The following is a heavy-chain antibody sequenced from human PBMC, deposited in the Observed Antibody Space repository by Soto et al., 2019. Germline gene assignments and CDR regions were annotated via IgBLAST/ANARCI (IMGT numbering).Heavy chain of an antibody. CDR2: ISWEGGSV. J-gene: IGHJ4*02. D-gene: IGHD5-12*01. CDR1: GFNFHEEA. CDR3: AKDHDEDFGFDLDYMNY. V-gene: IGHV3-9*01. Sequence: SLGLSCGAPGFNFHEEAMHWVRQAPGKNMEWVSGISWEGGSVGYADSVKGRFTISRDNAKNSLYLEMNDLRSEDTALYYCAKDHDEDFGFDLDYMNYWGQGT.